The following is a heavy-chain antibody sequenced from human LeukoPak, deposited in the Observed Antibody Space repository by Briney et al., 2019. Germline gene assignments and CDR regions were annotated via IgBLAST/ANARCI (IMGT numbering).Heavy chain of an antibody. Sequence: SETLSLTCTVSGGSISSYYWSWIRQPAGKGLEWIGRIYSSGSTKYNPSLKSRVTMSVDTSKNQFSLKLSSVTAADTAVYYCACDYSDCKDYWGQGTLVTVSS. J-gene: IGHJ4*02. CDR1: GGSISSYY. V-gene: IGHV4-4*07. D-gene: IGHD2-21*02. CDR2: IYSSGST. CDR3: ACDYSDCKDY.